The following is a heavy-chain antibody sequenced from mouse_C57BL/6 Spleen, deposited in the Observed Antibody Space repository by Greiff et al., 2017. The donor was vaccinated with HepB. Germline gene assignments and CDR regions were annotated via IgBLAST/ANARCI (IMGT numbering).Heavy chain of an antibody. Sequence: VQLQQSGAELVRPGASVKLSCTASGFNIKDDYMHWVKQRPEQGLEWIGWIDPENGDTEYASKFQGKATITADTSSNTAYLQLSSLTSEDTAVYYCTYYDYFFYYAMDYWGQGTSVTVSS. D-gene: IGHD2-4*01. CDR1: GFNIKDDY. CDR2: IDPENGDT. CDR3: TYYDYFFYYAMDY. J-gene: IGHJ4*01. V-gene: IGHV14-4*01.